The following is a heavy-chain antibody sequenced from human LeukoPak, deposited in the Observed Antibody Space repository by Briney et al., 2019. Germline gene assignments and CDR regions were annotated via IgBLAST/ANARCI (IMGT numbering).Heavy chain of an antibody. CDR3: VRLFYYDSSGPPS. CDR2: IYYSGST. V-gene: IGHV4-39*01. Sequence: SETLSLTCNVLGGSIRSSNYYWGWIRQPPGKGLEWIGGIYYSGSTYYNPSLKGRGTMSVDTSNNQFSLKLTSATATDTAVYYCVRLFYYDSSGPPSWGQGTPVTVSS. D-gene: IGHD3-22*01. J-gene: IGHJ5*02. CDR1: GGSIRSSNYY.